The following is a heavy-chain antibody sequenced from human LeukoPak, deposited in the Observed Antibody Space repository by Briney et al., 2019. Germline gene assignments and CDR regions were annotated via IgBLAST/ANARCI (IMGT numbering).Heavy chain of an antibody. CDR3: ARQGIAVAGYDY. CDR1: GGSISNYY. D-gene: IGHD6-19*01. Sequence: SETLSLTCTVSGGSISNYYWSWIRQPPGKGLEWIGSIYYSGSTYYNPSLKSRVTISVDASKNQFSLKLSSVTAADTAVYYCARQGIAVAGYDYWGQGTLVTVSS. V-gene: IGHV4-39*01. CDR2: IYYSGST. J-gene: IGHJ4*02.